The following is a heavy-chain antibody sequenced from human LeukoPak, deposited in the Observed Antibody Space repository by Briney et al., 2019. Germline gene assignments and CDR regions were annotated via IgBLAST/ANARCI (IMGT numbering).Heavy chain of an antibody. CDR3: AKETYLSLDY. CDR2: ISYDGSNK. J-gene: IGHJ4*02. CDR1: GFTFSNYG. V-gene: IGHV3-30*18. D-gene: IGHD2/OR15-2a*01. Sequence: PGGSLRLSCEASGFTFSNYGMHWVRQAPGRGLEWVALISYDGSNKYYADSVKGRFTISRDNSKNTLYLQMNSLRAEDTAVYYCAKETYLSLDYWGQGALVPVSS.